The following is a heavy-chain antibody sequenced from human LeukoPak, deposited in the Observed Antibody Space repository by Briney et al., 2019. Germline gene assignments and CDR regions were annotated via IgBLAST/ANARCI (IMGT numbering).Heavy chain of an antibody. CDR3: ARGKGARDY. V-gene: IGHV1-18*01. J-gene: IGHJ4*02. Sequence: GASVDVSCKTSGYTFANYGVTWVRQAPGQGLEWMGWISVKNGDTDYAQTLQGRVTITRDTSTNTVQMELRSLRSYDTAVYYCARGKGARDYWGQGTLVTVSS. CDR1: GYTFANYG. CDR2: ISVKNGDT.